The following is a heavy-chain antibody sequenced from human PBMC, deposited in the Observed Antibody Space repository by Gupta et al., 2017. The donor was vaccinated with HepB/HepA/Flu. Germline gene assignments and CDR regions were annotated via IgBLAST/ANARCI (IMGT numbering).Heavy chain of an antibody. J-gene: IGHJ6*02. Sequence: EVQLLESGGGLVQPGGSLRLSCAASGFTFSSYAMSWVRQAPGKGLEWVSAISGSGGSTYYADSVKGRFTISRDNSKNTRYMQMNSLRAEDTAVYYCAKNLDTAMVRLGMDVWGQGTTVTVSS. CDR1: GFTFSSYA. D-gene: IGHD5-18*01. CDR3: AKNLDTAMVRLGMDV. CDR2: ISGSGGST. V-gene: IGHV3-23*01.